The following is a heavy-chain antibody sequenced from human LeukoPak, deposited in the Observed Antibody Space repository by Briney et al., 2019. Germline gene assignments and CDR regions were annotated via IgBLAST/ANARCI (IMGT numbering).Heavy chain of an antibody. CDR1: EFTFSTNG. CDR2: IWYDGSNK. CDR3: FWSAYFIDS. J-gene: IGHJ3*02. D-gene: IGHD3-3*01. Sequence: GGSLRLSCAVSEFTFSTNGMLWVRQAPGKGLEWVAFIWYDGSNKQPADSVKGRFTCSRDNSKNTVWRTRLLITVLPQGGVYDFWSAYFIDSWGQGTMVTVS. V-gene: IGHV3-30*02.